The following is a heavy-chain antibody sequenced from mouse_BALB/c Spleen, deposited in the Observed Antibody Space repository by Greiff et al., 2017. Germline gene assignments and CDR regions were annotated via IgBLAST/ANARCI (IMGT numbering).Heavy chain of an antibody. J-gene: IGHJ4*01. Sequence: VQLQQSGPELVKPGASVKMSCKASGYTFTSYVMHWVKQKPGQGLEWIGYINPYNDGTKYNEKFKGKATLTSDKSSSTAYMELSSLTSEDSAVYYCERTVTTVVATIVYYYAMDYWGQGTSVTVSS. CDR3: ERTVTTVVATIVYYYAMDY. V-gene: IGHV1-14*01. D-gene: IGHD1-1*01. CDR2: INPYNDGT. CDR1: GYTFTSYV.